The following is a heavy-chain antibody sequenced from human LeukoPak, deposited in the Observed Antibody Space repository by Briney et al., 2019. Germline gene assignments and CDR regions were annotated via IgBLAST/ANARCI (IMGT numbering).Heavy chain of an antibody. V-gene: IGHV4-59*01. CDR1: AGSISGYY. J-gene: IGHJ1*01. D-gene: IGHD6-13*01. CDR3: ARAGGSLAAGGTEGINFQY. CDR2: ILSTGST. Sequence: SETLSLTCTVPAGSISGYYWSWIRQPPGKGLEWIGNILSTGSTNYSPSLKSRVTISLDTPKNQFSLKLSSVTAADTAVYYCARAGGSLAAGGTEGINFQYWGQGTLVTVSS.